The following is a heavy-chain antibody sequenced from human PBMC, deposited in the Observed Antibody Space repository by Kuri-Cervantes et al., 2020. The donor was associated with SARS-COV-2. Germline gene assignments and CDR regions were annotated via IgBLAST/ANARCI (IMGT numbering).Heavy chain of an antibody. V-gene: IGHV3-23*03. CDR3: AKDGDPDY. CDR1: GFTFSSYA. CDR2: IYSCGSST. D-gene: IGHD2-21*01. J-gene: IGHJ4*02. Sequence: GGSLRLSCAASGFTFSSYAMSWVRQAPGKGLEWVSVIYSCGSSTYYADSVKGRFTISRDNSKNTLYLQMNSLRAEDTAVYYCAKDGDPDYWGQGTLVTVSS.